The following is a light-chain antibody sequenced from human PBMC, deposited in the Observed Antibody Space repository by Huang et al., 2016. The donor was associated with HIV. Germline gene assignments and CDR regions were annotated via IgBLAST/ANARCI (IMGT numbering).Light chain of an antibody. CDR1: EKIRRY. V-gene: IGKV1-39*01. Sequence: DIQMTQSPSSLSASVGDRVTIACRASEKIRRYFNCYQQKPGKPPKLLIHSASTLQSGVPSRFSGSGSGTDFTLTITSLQPEDFATYYCQGSLSIPHTFGQGTNLEIK. CDR3: QGSLSIPHT. CDR2: SAS. J-gene: IGKJ2*01.